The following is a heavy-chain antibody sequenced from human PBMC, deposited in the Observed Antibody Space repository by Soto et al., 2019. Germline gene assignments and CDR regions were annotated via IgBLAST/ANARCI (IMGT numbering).Heavy chain of an antibody. Sequence: ASVKVSCKASGYTFTSYYMHWVRQAPGQGLEWMGIINPSGGSTSYAQKFQGRVTMTRDTSTSTVYMELSSLRSEDTAVYYCARDPGYSSSWYRGMDVWGQGTTVTLSS. D-gene: IGHD6-13*01. CDR2: INPSGGST. CDR3: ARDPGYSSSWYRGMDV. CDR1: GYTFTSYY. V-gene: IGHV1-46*01. J-gene: IGHJ6*02.